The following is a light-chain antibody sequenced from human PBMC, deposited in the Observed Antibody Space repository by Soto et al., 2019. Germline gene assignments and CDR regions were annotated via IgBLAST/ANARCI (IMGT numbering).Light chain of an antibody. J-gene: IGKJ3*01. CDR1: QSVSSNY. CDR3: QQRSNRPRFT. CDR2: DVS. V-gene: IGKV3-11*01. Sequence: EIVLTQSPGTLSLSPGERATLSCRASQSVSSNYLAWYQQKPGQAPRLLIYDVSNRATGTPARFSGSGSGTDFTLSISSLEPEDFAVYYCQQRSNRPRFTFGPGTKVDIK.